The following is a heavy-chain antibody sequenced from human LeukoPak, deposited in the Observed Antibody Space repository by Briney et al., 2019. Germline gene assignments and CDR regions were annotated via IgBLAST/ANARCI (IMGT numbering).Heavy chain of an antibody. CDR3: ARSLGYCSTTSCQYYFDY. CDR2: ISSSSSYI. J-gene: IGHJ4*02. Sequence: PGGSLRLSCAASGFSFSSYSMNWVRQAPGKGLEWVSSISSSSSYIYYVDSVKGRFTISRDNAKNSLYLQMNSLRAEDTAVYYCARSLGYCSTTSCQYYFDYWGQGALVTVSS. D-gene: IGHD2-2*01. CDR1: GFSFSSYS. V-gene: IGHV3-21*01.